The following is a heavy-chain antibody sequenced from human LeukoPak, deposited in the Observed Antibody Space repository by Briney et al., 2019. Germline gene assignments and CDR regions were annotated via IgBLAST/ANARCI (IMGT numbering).Heavy chain of an antibody. CDR3: ARDRNAAGTIWYFDL. V-gene: IGHV1-18*01. J-gene: IGHJ2*01. CDR2: ISAYNGNT. CDR1: GYTFTSYG. Sequence: GASVKVSCKASGYTFTSYGISWVRQAPGQGLEWMGWISAYNGNTNYAQKLQGRVTITADESTSTAYMELSSLRSEDTAVYYCARDRNAAGTIWYFDLWGRGTLVTVSS. D-gene: IGHD6-13*01.